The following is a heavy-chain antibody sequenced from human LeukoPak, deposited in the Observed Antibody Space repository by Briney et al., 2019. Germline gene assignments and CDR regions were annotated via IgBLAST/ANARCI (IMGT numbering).Heavy chain of an antibody. Sequence: SETLSLTCSVSGGSVSDSSWSWIRQPAGKGLEWIGRIFGSGGSNYNPSLKSRVTMSVDTFKNQFSLKLTSLTAADTALYFCAQGAYGFSKKHTYYYIEVWGKGTTVTVSS. CDR3: AQGAYGFSKKHTYYYIEV. V-gene: IGHV4-4*07. CDR1: GGSVSDSS. CDR2: IFGSGGS. J-gene: IGHJ6*03. D-gene: IGHD3-10*01.